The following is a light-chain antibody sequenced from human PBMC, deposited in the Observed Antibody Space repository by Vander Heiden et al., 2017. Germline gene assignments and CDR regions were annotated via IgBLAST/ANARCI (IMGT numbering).Light chain of an antibody. CDR3: CSYTRSSTLV. CDR2: EVS. Sequence: QCALTRPTSVPGSPGQSITISCIGTSSDIGDHDHVSWYQQHPGKVPKVIIYEVSKRPSGVSNRFSGSKSGNTASLTISGLQAEDDADYYCCSYTRSSTLVFGTGTKVTAL. V-gene: IGLV2-14*01. CDR1: SSDIGDHDH. J-gene: IGLJ1*01.